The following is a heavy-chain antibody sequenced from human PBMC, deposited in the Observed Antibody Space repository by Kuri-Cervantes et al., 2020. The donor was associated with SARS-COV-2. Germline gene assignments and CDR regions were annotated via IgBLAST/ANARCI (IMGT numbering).Heavy chain of an antibody. D-gene: IGHD2-8*02. CDR2: IYHSGST. CDR1: GGSFSGYY. Sequence: GSLRLSCAVYGGSFSGYYWGWIRQPPGKGLEWIGSIYHSGSTYYNPSLKSRVAISVDTSKNQFSLKLSSVTAADTAVYYCASIELDGVAQFEIFDYWGQGTLVTVSS. V-gene: IGHV4-38-2*01. CDR3: ASIELDGVAQFEIFDY. J-gene: IGHJ4*02.